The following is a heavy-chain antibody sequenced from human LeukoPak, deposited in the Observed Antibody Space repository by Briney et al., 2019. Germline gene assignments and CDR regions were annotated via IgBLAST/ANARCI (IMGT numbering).Heavy chain of an antibody. D-gene: IGHD3-22*01. V-gene: IGHV3-74*01. CDR3: AMIKDG. CDR1: GFTFSNNW. J-gene: IGHJ4*02. CDR2: INSDGRTT. Sequence: GGSLRLSCAASGFTFSNNWMHWVRQAPGKGLVWVSRINSDGRTTTYADSVKGRFTISRDNAKNTLDLQMNSLRAEDTAVYYSAMIKDGWGQGTLVTVSS.